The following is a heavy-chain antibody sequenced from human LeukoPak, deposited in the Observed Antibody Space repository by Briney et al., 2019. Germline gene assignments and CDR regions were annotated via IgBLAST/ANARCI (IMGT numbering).Heavy chain of an antibody. V-gene: IGHV3-23*01. CDR2: ITYSGGNT. J-gene: IGHJ4*02. D-gene: IGHD2-21*02. CDR1: GLTFSSYG. CDR3: AKDGTGCGGDCYSHY. Sequence: GGSLRLSCAASGLTFSSYGMSWVRQAPGKGLEWVSAITYSGGNTYYADSVKGRFTISRDNSKNTLYLQMNSLRAEDTAVYYCAKDGTGCGGDCYSHYWGQGTLVTVSS.